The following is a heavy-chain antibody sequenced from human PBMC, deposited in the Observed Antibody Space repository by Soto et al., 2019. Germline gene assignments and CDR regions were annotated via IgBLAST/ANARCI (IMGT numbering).Heavy chain of an antibody. CDR1: GYTFTSYY. CDR3: ARPLAAAGLDFDY. Sequence: QVQLVQSGAEVKKPGASVKVSCKASGYTFTSYYMHWVRQAPGQGLEWMGIINPSGGSTSYAQKFQGRVTMPRDTSTTTVYMELSSLRSEDTAVYYCARPLAAAGLDFDYWGQGTLVTVSS. V-gene: IGHV1-46*01. J-gene: IGHJ4*02. D-gene: IGHD6-13*01. CDR2: INPSGGST.